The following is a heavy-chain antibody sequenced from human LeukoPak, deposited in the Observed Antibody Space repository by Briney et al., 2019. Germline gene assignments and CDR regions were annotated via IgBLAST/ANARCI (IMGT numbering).Heavy chain of an antibody. D-gene: IGHD5-24*01. CDR2: INHSGST. CDR1: GGSFSGYY. V-gene: IGHV4-34*01. Sequence: SETLSLTCAVYGGSFSGYYWSWIRQPPGKGLEWIGEINHSGSTNYNPSLKNRVTISVDTSKNQFSLKLSSVTAADTAVYYCARGGGGLQFHYYYYYMDVWGKGTTVTVSS. CDR3: ARGGGGLQFHYYYYYMDV. J-gene: IGHJ6*03.